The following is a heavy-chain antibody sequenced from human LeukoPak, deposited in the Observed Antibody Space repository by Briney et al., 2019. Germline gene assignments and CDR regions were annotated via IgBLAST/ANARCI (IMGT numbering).Heavy chain of an antibody. CDR1: GGSISSYY. CDR3: ARRFGTTTVAYDAFDI. Sequence: SETLSLTCTVFGGSISSYYWSWIRQPPGKGLEWIGYIYYSGSTNYNPSLKSRVTISVDASKNQFSLKLSSVTAADTAVYYCARRFGTTTVAYDAFDIWGQGTMVTVSS. D-gene: IGHD4-23*01. J-gene: IGHJ3*02. V-gene: IGHV4-59*08. CDR2: IYYSGST.